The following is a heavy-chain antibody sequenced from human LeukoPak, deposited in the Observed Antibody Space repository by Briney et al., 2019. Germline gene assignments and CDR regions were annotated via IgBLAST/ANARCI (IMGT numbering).Heavy chain of an antibody. V-gene: IGHV1-18*01. J-gene: IGHJ6*02. D-gene: IGHD3-10*01. CDR3: VREVSMVRGVITFYHYNGMDV. CDR2: ISAYNGYT. CDR1: GYTFTSYG. Sequence: GASVKVSCKASGYTFTSYGISWVRQAPGQGLEWMGWISAYNGYTNYAQNFQGRVTMTTDASTSTAYMELRSLRSDDTAVYYRVREVSMVRGVITFYHYNGMDVWGQGTAVTVSS.